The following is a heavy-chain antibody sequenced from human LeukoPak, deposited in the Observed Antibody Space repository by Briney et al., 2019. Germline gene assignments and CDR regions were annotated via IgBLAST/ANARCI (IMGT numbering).Heavy chain of an antibody. D-gene: IGHD3-10*01. CDR1: GGSISSGDYY. V-gene: IGHV4-30-4*08. CDR2: ICYSGST. CDR3: ASAAYYYGSGSYVGG. J-gene: IGHJ4*02. Sequence: KPSQTLSLTCTVSGGSISSGDYYWSSIRQPPAKGLECYGYICYSGSTYYIPSLKSRVTISVATSKNQFSLRLSSVTAADTAVYYCASAAYYYGSGSYVGGWGQGTLVTVSS.